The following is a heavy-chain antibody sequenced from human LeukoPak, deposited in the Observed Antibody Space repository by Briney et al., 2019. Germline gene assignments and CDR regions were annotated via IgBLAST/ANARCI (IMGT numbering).Heavy chain of an antibody. CDR1: GYTFTGYY. D-gene: IGHD6-13*01. V-gene: IGHV1-2*02. CDR2: INPNSGGT. J-gene: IGHJ4*02. Sequence: ASVKVSCKASGYTFTGYYMHWVRQAPGQGLEWMGWINPNSGGTNYAQKFQGRVAMTRDTSISTAYMELSRLRSDDTAVYYCARAIAAAGYFDYWGQGTLVTVSS. CDR3: ARAIAAAGYFDY.